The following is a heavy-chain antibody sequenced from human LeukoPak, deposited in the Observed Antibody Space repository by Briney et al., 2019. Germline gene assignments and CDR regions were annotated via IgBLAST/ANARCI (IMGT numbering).Heavy chain of an antibody. CDR1: EYSFPNYC. D-gene: IGHD6-13*01. CDR2: IYPDDSDA. V-gene: IGHV5-51*01. Sequence: GESLKISCKHSEYSFPNYCIGWVRQMPGKGLEWMGIIYPDDSDARYSPSFQGQVTISADKSISTAYLQWSSLKASDTAMYYCAIGRGGQQLGDYWGQGTLVTVSS. CDR3: AIGRGGQQLGDY. J-gene: IGHJ4*02.